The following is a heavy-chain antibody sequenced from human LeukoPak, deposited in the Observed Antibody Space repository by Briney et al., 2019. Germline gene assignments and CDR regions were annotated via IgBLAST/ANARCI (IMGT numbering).Heavy chain of an antibody. CDR1: GGSISSSSYY. Sequence: SETLSLTCTVSGGSISSSSYYWGWIRQPPGKGLEWIGSIYYSGSTYYNPSLKSRVTISVGTSKNQFSLKLSSVTAADTAVYYCARLGYCSGGSCSISVDYWGQGTLVTVSS. D-gene: IGHD2-15*01. CDR2: IYYSGST. CDR3: ARLGYCSGGSCSISVDY. V-gene: IGHV4-39*01. J-gene: IGHJ4*02.